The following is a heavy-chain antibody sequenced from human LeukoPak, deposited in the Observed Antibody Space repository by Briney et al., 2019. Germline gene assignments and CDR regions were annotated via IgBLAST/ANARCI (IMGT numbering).Heavy chain of an antibody. D-gene: IGHD3-10*01. CDR3: AREGGERTYDY. CDR2: ISYDGSNK. V-gene: IGHV3-30*04. CDR1: GFTFSSYA. Sequence: PGGSLRLSCAASGFTFSSYAMHWVPQAPGKGVEWVAVISYDGSNKYYADSLKGRFTISRDNSKNTLYLQMNSLSAEDTAVYYCAREGGERTYDYWGQGTLVTVSS. J-gene: IGHJ4*02.